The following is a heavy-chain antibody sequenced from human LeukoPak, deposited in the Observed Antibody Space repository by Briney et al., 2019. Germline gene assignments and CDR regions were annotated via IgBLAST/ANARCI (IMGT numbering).Heavy chain of an antibody. CDR3: ARGFTRQYYDFWSGYYTYYFDY. CDR1: GYTFTSYG. D-gene: IGHD3-3*01. V-gene: IGHV1-18*01. J-gene: IGHJ4*02. Sequence: ASVKVSCKASGYTFTSYGISWVRQAPGQGLEWMGWISAYNGNTNYAQKLQGRVTMTTDTSTSTAYMELRSLRSDDTAVYYCARGFTRQYYDFWSGYYTYYFDYWGQGTLVTVSS. CDR2: ISAYNGNT.